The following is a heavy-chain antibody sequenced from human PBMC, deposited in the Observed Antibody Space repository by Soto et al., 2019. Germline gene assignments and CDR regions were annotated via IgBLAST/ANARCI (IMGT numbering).Heavy chain of an antibody. CDR1: GFTFSSYA. Sequence: EVQLLESGGGLVQPGGSLRLSCAASGFTFSSYAMSWVRQAPGKGLEWVSYITSSGSTIYYADSVKGRFTISRDNAKNSLYLQMNSLRAEDTAVYYCARENEQWVAADNWGQGTLVTVSS. CDR2: ITSSGSTI. V-gene: IGHV3-48*04. J-gene: IGHJ4*02. CDR3: ARENEQWVAADN. D-gene: IGHD6-19*01.